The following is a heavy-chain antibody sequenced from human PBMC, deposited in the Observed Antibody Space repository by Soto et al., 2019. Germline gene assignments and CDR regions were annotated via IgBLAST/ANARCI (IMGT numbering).Heavy chain of an antibody. Sequence: EVQLVESGGGLVQPGGSLRLSCAASGFTVSSNYMSWVRQAPGKGLEWVSVIYSGGSTYYADSVKGRFTISRDNSKNTLYLQMNSLRAEDTAVYYCARDALDYDFWSGYSWTYFDYWGQGTLVTVSS. CDR3: ARDALDYDFWSGYSWTYFDY. CDR2: IYSGGST. V-gene: IGHV3-66*01. D-gene: IGHD3-3*01. J-gene: IGHJ4*02. CDR1: GFTVSSNY.